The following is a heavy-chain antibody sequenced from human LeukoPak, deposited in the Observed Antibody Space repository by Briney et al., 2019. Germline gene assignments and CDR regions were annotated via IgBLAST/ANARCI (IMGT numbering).Heavy chain of an antibody. D-gene: IGHD6-13*01. V-gene: IGHV3-48*03. CDR2: ISSSGSTI. Sequence: GGSLRLSCAASGFTFSSYEMNWVRQAPGKGLEWVSYISSSGSTIYYADSVKGRFTISRDNAKNSLYLQMNSLRAEDTAVYYCARGGLAAQGYYWGQGTLVTVSS. CDR1: GFTFSSYE. CDR3: ARGGLAAQGYY. J-gene: IGHJ4*02.